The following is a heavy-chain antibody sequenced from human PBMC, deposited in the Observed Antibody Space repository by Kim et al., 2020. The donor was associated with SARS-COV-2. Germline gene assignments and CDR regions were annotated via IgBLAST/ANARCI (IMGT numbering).Heavy chain of an antibody. D-gene: IGHD3-3*01. CDR2: ISAYNGNT. J-gene: IGHJ6*03. CDR3: ARVGTYYDFWSGTNPMDV. CDR1: GYTFTSYG. Sequence: ASVKVSCKASGYTFTSYGISWVRQAPGQGLEWMGWISAYNGNTNYAQKLQGRVTMTTDTSTSTAYMELRSLRSDDTAVYYCARVGTYYDFWSGTNPMDVWGKGTTVTVSS. V-gene: IGHV1-18*01.